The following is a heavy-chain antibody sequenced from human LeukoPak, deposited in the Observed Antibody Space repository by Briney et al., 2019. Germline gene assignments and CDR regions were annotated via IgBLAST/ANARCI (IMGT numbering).Heavy chain of an antibody. V-gene: IGHV5-51*01. CDR1: GHSFTSSW. Sequence: GESLKISCKGSGHSFTSSWIGWVRQMPGKGLEWMGIIYPGDSDTRYSPSFQGQVTISADKSITTAYLQWSSLKASDTAMYYCAAGSYSSYFDYWGQGTLVTVSS. CDR2: IYPGDSDT. D-gene: IGHD3-10*01. CDR3: AAGSYSSYFDY. J-gene: IGHJ4*02.